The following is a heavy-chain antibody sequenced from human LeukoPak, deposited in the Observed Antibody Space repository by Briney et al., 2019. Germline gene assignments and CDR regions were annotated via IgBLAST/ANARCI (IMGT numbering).Heavy chain of an antibody. Sequence: SETLSLTCTVSGGSTSSYYWSWIRQPPGKGLEWIGYIYYSGSTNYNPFLKSRVTISVDTSKNQFSLKLSSVTAADTAVYYCASSSGYYYVGAFDIWGQGTMVTVSS. CDR3: ASSSGYYYVGAFDI. CDR2: IYYSGST. D-gene: IGHD3-22*01. CDR1: GGSTSSYY. V-gene: IGHV4-59*01. J-gene: IGHJ3*02.